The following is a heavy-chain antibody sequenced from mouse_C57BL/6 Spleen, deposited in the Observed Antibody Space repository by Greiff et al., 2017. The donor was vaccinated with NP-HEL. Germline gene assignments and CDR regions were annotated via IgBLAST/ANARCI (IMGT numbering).Heavy chain of an antibody. V-gene: IGHV5-4*03. Sequence: EVKVVESGGGLVKPGGSLKLSCAASGFTFSSYAMSWVRQTPEKRLEWVATISDGGSYTYYPDNVKGRFTISRDNAKNNLYLQMSHLKSEDTAMYYCARVGTGRDYWGQGTSVTVSS. D-gene: IGHD4-1*01. CDR1: GFTFSSYA. CDR2: ISDGGSYT. J-gene: IGHJ4*01. CDR3: ARVGTGRDY.